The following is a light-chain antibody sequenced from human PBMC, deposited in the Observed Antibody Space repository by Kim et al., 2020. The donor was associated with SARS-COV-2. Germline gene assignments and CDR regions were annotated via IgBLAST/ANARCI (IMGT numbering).Light chain of an antibody. CDR2: GKN. Sequence: VAWGQRVRNTCQGDGLRSYYAAGYQQKPGQAPVLVIYGKNNRPSGIPDRFSGSSSGNTASLTITGTQAGDEADYYCNSRDSNDNVVFGGGTQLTVL. CDR1: GLRSYY. V-gene: IGLV3-19*01. J-gene: IGLJ2*01. CDR3: NSRDSNDNVV.